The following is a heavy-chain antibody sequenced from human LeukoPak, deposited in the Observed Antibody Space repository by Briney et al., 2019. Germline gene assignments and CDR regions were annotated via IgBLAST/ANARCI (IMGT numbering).Heavy chain of an antibody. V-gene: IGHV1-8*01. CDR2: MNPNSGNT. J-gene: IGHJ4*02. Sequence: GASVKVSCKASGYTFTSYDINWVRQATGQGLEWMGWMNPNSGNTGYAQKFQGRVTMTRDTSISTAYMELSRLRSDDTAVYYCARESAVSGSSPYFDYWGQGTLVTVSS. CDR1: GYTFTSYD. CDR3: ARESAVSGSSPYFDY. D-gene: IGHD6-19*01.